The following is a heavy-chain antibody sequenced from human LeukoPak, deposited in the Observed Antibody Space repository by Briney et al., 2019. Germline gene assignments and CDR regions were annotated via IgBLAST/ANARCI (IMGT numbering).Heavy chain of an antibody. D-gene: IGHD4-23*01. CDR1: GGSISSYY. J-gene: IGHJ4*02. CDR2: IYYSGST. CDR3: ARFLSTVVTQDYFDY. V-gene: IGHV4-59*08. Sequence: PSETLSLTCTVSGGSISSYYWSWIRQPPGKGLEWIGYIYYSGSTYYNPSLKSRVTISVDTSKNQSSLKLSSVTAADTAVYYCARFLSTVVTQDYFDYWGQGTLVTVSS.